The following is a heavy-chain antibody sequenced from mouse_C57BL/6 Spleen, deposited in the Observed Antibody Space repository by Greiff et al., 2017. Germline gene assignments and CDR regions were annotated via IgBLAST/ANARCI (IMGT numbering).Heavy chain of an antibody. D-gene: IGHD1-1*01. CDR2: ISDGGSYT. CDR3: ARDHIPTVVATWDYAMDY. Sequence: DVMLVESGGGLVKPGGSLKLSCAASGFTFSSYAMSWVRQTPEKRLEWVATISDGGSYTYYPDNVKGRFTISRDNAKNNLYLQMSHLKSEDTAMYYCARDHIPTVVATWDYAMDYWGQGTSVTVSS. CDR1: GFTFSSYA. V-gene: IGHV5-4*01. J-gene: IGHJ4*01.